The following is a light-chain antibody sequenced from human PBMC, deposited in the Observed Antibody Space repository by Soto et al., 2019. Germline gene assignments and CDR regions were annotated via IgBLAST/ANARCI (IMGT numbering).Light chain of an antibody. J-gene: IGLJ2*01. CDR2: GNN. CDR3: AAWDGSLNNVL. CDR1: GSSIGTNT. V-gene: IGLV1-44*01. Sequence: QSVLIQPPSASGTPGQRVTISCSGSGSSIGTNTVNWYRQLPGTAPKLLIYGNNQRPSGVPDRFFGSKSGTSASLAISGLQSEDEADYYCAAWDGSLNNVLFGGGTKLTVL.